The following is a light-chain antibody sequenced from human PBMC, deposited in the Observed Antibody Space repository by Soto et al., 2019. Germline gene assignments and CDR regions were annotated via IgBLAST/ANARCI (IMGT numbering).Light chain of an antibody. CDR2: GAS. Sequence: EIVMTQSPATLSVSPGERATLSCRASQSVSSNLAWYQQTPGQAPRLLIYGASTRATGIPARFSGSGSGTEFTLNISSLQSEDFAFYYCQQYSNWPPHTFGQGTKLEI. V-gene: IGKV3-15*01. J-gene: IGKJ2*01. CDR3: QQYSNWPPHT. CDR1: QSVSSN.